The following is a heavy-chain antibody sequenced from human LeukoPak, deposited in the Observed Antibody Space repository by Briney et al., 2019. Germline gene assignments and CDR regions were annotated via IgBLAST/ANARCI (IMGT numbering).Heavy chain of an antibody. CDR1: GFTFSNYG. CDR2: ISGSGGST. Sequence: PGGSLRLSCPASGFTFSNYGMNWVRQAPGKGLEWVSAISGSGGSTYYADSVKGRFTISRDNSKNTLYLQMNSLRAEDTAVYYCAKKERVAARQRGSEYWGQGTLVTVSS. CDR3: AKKERVAARQRGSEY. D-gene: IGHD6-6*01. J-gene: IGHJ4*02. V-gene: IGHV3-23*01.